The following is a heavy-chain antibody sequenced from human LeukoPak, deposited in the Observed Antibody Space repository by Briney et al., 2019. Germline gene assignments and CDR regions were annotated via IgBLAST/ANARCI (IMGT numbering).Heavy chain of an antibody. J-gene: IGHJ6*03. CDR1: GGTFSSYA. V-gene: IGHV1-69*13. D-gene: IGHD6-6*01. CDR2: IIPIFGTA. CDR3: ARDGTVAARLYYYYYYMDV. Sequence: SVKVSCKASGGTFSSYAISWVRQAPGQGLEWMGGIIPIFGTANYAQKFQGRVTITADEFTSTAYMELSSLRSEDTAVYYCARDGTVAARLYYYYYYMDVWGKGTTVTVSS.